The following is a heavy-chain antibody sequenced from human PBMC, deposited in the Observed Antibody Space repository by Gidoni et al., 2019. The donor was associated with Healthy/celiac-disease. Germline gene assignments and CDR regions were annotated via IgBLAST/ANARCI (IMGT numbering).Heavy chain of an antibody. J-gene: IGHJ3*02. V-gene: IGHV4-59*01. D-gene: IGHD3-22*01. CDR3: ARDGDYYDSSGYYYRAFDI. Sequence: QVPLQASGPGLVKPSETLSLPCTVPGRSIITSSWSWIRQHPGKGLEWIGYIYYMGSTNYNPALKSRVTISVDTSKNQFSLKLSSVTAADTAVYYCARDGDYYDSSGYYYRAFDIWGQGTMVTVSS. CDR1: GRSIITSS. CDR2: IYYMGST.